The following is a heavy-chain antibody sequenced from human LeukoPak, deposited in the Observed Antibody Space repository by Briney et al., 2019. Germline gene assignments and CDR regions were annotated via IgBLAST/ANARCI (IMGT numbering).Heavy chain of an antibody. CDR3: ARVRSGYYDSSGYFSARTFDI. D-gene: IGHD3-22*01. V-gene: IGHV4-34*01. Sequence: PSETLSLTCAVYGGSFSGYYWSWIRQPPGKGLEWIGEINHSGSTNYNPSLKSRVTISVDTSKNQFSLKLSSVTAADTAVYYCARVRSGYYDSSGYFSARTFDIWGQGTMVTVSS. J-gene: IGHJ3*02. CDR2: INHSGST. CDR1: GGSFSGYY.